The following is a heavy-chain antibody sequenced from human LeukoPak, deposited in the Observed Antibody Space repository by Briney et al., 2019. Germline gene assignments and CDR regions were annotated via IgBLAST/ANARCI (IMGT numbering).Heavy chain of an antibody. V-gene: IGHV3-48*01. CDR3: AREGLPNFDY. CDR1: GFTFSSYS. J-gene: IGHJ4*02. Sequence: GGSLRLSCTASGFTFSSYSMNWVRQAPGKGLEWVSYISSSGSTIYYADSVKGRFTISRDNAKNSLNLQMNSLRAEDTAVYYCAREGLPNFDYWGQGTLVTVSS. CDR2: ISSSGSTI.